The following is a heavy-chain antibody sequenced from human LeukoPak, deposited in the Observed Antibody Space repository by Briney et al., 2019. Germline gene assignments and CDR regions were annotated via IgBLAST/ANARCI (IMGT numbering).Heavy chain of an antibody. CDR1: GFTFSSYE. V-gene: IGHV3-48*03. J-gene: IGHJ1*01. CDR2: ISSSGSTI. CDR3: AKDADVVVPEYFQY. D-gene: IGHD2-15*01. Sequence: TGESLRLSCAASGFTFSSYEMNWVRQAPGKGLEWVSYISSSGSTIYYADSVKGRFTISRDNSKNTVFLQMNSLRAEDTAIYYCAKDADVVVPEYFQYWGQGTLVTASS.